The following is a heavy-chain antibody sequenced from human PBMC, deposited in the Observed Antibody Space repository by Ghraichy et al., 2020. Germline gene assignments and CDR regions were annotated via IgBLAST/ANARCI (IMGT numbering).Heavy chain of an antibody. CDR2: IYYSGST. D-gene: IGHD6-19*01. V-gene: IGHV4-39*02. CDR1: GGSISSGSHY. J-gene: IGHJ4*02. Sequence: SETLSLTCTVSGGSISSGSHYWGWIRQPPGKGLEWIGSIYYSGSTYYKPSLKSRITISVDRSKNHFSLSLSSVTAADTAVYYCASTPSSGWPLTFDYWGQGIMVTVSS. CDR3: ASTPSSGWPLTFDY.